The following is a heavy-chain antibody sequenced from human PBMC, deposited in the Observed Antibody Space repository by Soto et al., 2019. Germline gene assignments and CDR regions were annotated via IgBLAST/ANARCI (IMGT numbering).Heavy chain of an antibody. CDR2: INHSGST. D-gene: IGHD6-13*01. CDR1: GGSFSGYC. J-gene: IGHJ6*02. CDR3: ARTAAAGTGDYYGMDV. Sequence: SETLSLTCAVYGGSFSGYCWSWIRQPPGKGLEWIGEINHSGSTNYNPSLKSRVTISVDTSKNQFSLKLSSVTAADTAVYYCARTAAAGTGDYYGMDVWGQGTLVTVSS. V-gene: IGHV4-34*01.